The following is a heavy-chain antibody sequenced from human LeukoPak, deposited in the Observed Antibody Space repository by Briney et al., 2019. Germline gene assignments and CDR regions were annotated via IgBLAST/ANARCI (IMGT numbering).Heavy chain of an antibody. CDR1: GGSISSSSYY. Sequence: SETLSLTCTVSGGSISSSSYYWGWIRQPPGKGLEWIGSIYYSGNTYYNPSLKSRVTISVDTSKNQFSLKLSSVTAADTAVYYCARDRYYYGSGSYPYMDVWGKGTTVTISS. J-gene: IGHJ6*03. CDR2: IYYSGNT. D-gene: IGHD3-10*01. V-gene: IGHV4-39*07. CDR3: ARDRYYYGSGSYPYMDV.